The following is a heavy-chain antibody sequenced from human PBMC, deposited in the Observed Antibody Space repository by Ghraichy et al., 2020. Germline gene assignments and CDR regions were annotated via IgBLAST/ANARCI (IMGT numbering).Heavy chain of an antibody. CDR2: TRNKANSYTI. Sequence: GGSLRLSCAASGFTFSDHYMDWVRQAPGKGLEWVGRTRNKANSYTIEYAATVKGRFTISRDDSKSSLYLQMNSLKTEDTAVYYCARRKGGVVAPPGSYYYYGMDVWGQGTTVTVSS. V-gene: IGHV3-72*01. D-gene: IGHD2-2*01. CDR3: ARRKGGVVAPPGSYYYYGMDV. J-gene: IGHJ6*02. CDR1: GFTFSDHY.